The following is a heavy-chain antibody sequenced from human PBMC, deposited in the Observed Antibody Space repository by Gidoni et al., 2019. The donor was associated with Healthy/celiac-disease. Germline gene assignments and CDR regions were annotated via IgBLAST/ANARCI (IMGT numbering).Heavy chain of an antibody. CDR3: ARDFEGFIAAALDV. D-gene: IGHD6-13*01. V-gene: IGHV3-30*04. CDR2: ISYDGSNK. Sequence: QVQLVESGGGVVQPGRSLRLSCAASGFTFSSYAMHWVRQAPGKGLEWVAVISYDGSNKYYADSVKGRFTISRDNSKNTLYLQMNSLRAEDTAVYYCARDFEGFIAAALDVWGQGTTVTVSS. J-gene: IGHJ6*02. CDR1: GFTFSSYA.